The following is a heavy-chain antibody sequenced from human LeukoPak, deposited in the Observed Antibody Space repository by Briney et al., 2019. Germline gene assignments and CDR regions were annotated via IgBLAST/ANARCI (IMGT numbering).Heavy chain of an antibody. Sequence: PGGSLRLSCVASGFTFSSYGMHWVRQAPGKGLEWAAVIWYDGSNKYYADSVKGRFTISRDNSKNTLYLQMNSLRAEDTAVYYCAKCGRSGSYSTYYFDYWGQGTLVTVSS. V-gene: IGHV3-33*06. CDR1: GFTFSSYG. CDR2: IWYDGSNK. D-gene: IGHD1-26*01. CDR3: AKCGRSGSYSTYYFDY. J-gene: IGHJ4*02.